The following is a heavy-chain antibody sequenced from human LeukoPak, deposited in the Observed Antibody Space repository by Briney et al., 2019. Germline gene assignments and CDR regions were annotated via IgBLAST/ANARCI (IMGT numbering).Heavy chain of an antibody. CDR1: GGSISSGGYY. CDR3: ARAEGGTCQN. V-gene: IGHV4-30-2*01. D-gene: IGHD2-15*01. Sequence: SETLSLTCTVSGGSISSGGYYWSWIRQPPGKGLEWIGYIYHSGSTYYNPSLKSRVTISVDTSKNQFSLNLNSVTAADTAVYFCARAEGGTCQNWGQGTLVTVSS. CDR2: IYHSGST. J-gene: IGHJ4*02.